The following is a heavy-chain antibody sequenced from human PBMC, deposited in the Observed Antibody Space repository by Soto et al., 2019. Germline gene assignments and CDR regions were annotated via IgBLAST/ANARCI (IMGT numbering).Heavy chain of an antibody. CDR1: GGSCSGWC. Sequence: PSYTLTPKWAVDGGSCSGWCWRWIRQPPGKGLEWIGEINHSGSTNYNPSLKSRVTISVDTSKNQFSLKLSSVTAADTAVYYCARVGRAGEYDFWSGYVYYYYGMDVWGQGTTVTVSS. CDR2: INHSGST. J-gene: IGHJ6*02. D-gene: IGHD3-3*01. V-gene: IGHV4-34*01. CDR3: ARVGRAGEYDFWSGYVYYYYGMDV.